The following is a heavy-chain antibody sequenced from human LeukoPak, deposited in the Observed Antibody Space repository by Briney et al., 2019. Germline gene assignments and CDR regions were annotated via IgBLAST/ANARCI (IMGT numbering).Heavy chain of an antibody. D-gene: IGHD1-1*01. CDR2: ISSSGDST. J-gene: IGHJ4*02. CDR3: AREGGPTGLDY. CDR1: GFTFDSYA. V-gene: IGHV3-23*01. Sequence: PGGSLRLSCGASGFTFDSYAMAWVRQALGKGLEWVSAISSSGDSTYYADSVKGRFTISRDNSKNTLYLQMGSLRPDDMAVYYCAREGGPTGLDYWGQGTLVTVSS.